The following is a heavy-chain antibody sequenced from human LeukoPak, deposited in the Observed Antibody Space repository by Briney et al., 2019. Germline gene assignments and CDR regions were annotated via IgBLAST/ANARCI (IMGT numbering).Heavy chain of an antibody. CDR1: GGTFSSYA. D-gene: IGHD3-22*01. CDR3: ATRDSDISGYGIDY. J-gene: IGHJ4*02. Sequence: SVKVSCKASGGTFSSYAISWVRQAPGQGLEWMGGIIPIFGTANYAQKFQGRVTITTDESTSTAYMELSSLRSEDTAVYYCATRDSDISGYGIDYWGQGTLVTVSS. CDR2: IIPIFGTA. V-gene: IGHV1-69*05.